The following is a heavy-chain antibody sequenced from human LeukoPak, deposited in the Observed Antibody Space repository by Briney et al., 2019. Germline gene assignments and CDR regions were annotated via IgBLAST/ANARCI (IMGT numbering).Heavy chain of an antibody. J-gene: IGHJ4*02. CDR3: ARYGGSGWVIDK. CDR2: IYYNGAT. Sequence: SETLPLTCTVFGGSITSDYWTWIRQPPTKGLEWIGYIYYNGATSYNPSLKSRVTMSLDTSKKHFSLKMTSVTAADTAVYYCARYGGSGWVIDKWGQGTLVTVSS. D-gene: IGHD6-19*01. CDR1: GGSITSDY. V-gene: IGHV4-59*08.